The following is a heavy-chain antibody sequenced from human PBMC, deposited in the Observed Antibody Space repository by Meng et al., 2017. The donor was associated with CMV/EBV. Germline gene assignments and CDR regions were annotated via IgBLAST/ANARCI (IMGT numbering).Heavy chain of an antibody. CDR2: IYYSGST. CDR1: GGSISSYY. J-gene: IGHJ6*02. CDR3: ARDAGYYGMDV. Sequence: SETLSPTCTVSGGSISSYYWSWIRQPPGKGLEWIGYIYYSGSTNYNPSLKSRVTISVDTSKNQFSLKLSSVTAADTAVYYCARDAGYYGMDVWGQGTTVTSP. V-gene: IGHV4-59*01.